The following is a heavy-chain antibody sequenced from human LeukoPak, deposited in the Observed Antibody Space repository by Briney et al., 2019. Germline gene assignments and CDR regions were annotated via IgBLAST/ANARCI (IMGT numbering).Heavy chain of an antibody. CDR1: GGSISSSSYY. CDR2: IYYSGST. J-gene: IGHJ4*02. CDR3: ASRYYDDSSGFYGHY. V-gene: IGHV4-39*01. D-gene: IGHD3-22*01. Sequence: SETLSLTCTVSGGSISSSSYYWGWIRQPPGKGLEWVGSIYYSGSTYYNPSLKSRVTISVDTSKNQFSLKLSSVTAADKAVYYCASRYYDDSSGFYGHYSGQGTLVTVSS.